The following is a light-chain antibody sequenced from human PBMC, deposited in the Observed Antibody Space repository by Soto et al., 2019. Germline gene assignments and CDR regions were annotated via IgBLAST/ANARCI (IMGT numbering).Light chain of an antibody. V-gene: IGKV1-39*01. Sequence: DMEMTKSPSSLSASVGDIVTITCRASQSISNYLNWYQHKPGKVPKLLIYAASSLQSGIPTRFSGSGSGTHFTLTINSLQPEDFATYYCQQKYGTPLTFGGGTKIEIK. CDR3: QQKYGTPLT. CDR1: QSISNY. J-gene: IGKJ4*02. CDR2: AAS.